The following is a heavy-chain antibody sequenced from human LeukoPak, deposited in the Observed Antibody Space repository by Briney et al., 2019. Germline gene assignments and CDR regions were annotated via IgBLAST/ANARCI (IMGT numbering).Heavy chain of an antibody. CDR3: ARDPAATPLDY. Sequence: PGGSLRLSYAASGFTFSAYTMSWVRQAPGKGLEWVSSITTSSDYKYYADSLRGRLTISRDNAKNSLFLQMNSLRGDDTAVYYCARDPAATPLDYWGQGILVTVSS. CDR1: GFTFSAYT. CDR2: ITTSSDYK. V-gene: IGHV3-21*01. J-gene: IGHJ4*02. D-gene: IGHD6-13*01.